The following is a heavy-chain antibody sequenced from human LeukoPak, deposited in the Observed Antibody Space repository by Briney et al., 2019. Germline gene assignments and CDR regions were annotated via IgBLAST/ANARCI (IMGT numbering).Heavy chain of an antibody. CDR1: GFTFSSYS. Sequence: PGGSLRLSCAASGFTFSSYSMNWVRQAPGKGLEWVSSISSSGSYIYYADSVKGRFTISRDNAKNSLYLQMNSLRAEDTAVHYCAGVEVDFWSGYSGGHNWFDPWGQGTLVTVSS. J-gene: IGHJ5*02. CDR3: AGVEVDFWSGYSGGHNWFDP. V-gene: IGHV3-21*01. D-gene: IGHD3-3*01. CDR2: ISSSGSYI.